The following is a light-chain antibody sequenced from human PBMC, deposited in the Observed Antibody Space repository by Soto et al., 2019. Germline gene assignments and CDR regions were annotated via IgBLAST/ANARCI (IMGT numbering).Light chain of an antibody. CDR1: QSVRSD. Sequence: EIVMTQSPATLSVSPGERATLSCMASQSVRSDLAWYQPKTHQAPRLLIYGTYIRETGIPARLSGSGSGTEVTLTISTLQSEDFAVYYYPQYNNWPPLPFGGGTKVEIK. J-gene: IGKJ4*01. CDR3: PQYNNWPPLP. V-gene: IGKV3D-15*03. CDR2: GTY.